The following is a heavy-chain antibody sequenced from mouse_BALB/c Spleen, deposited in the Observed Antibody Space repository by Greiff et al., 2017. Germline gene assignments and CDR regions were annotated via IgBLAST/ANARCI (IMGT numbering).Heavy chain of an antibody. D-gene: IGHD4-1*01. V-gene: IGHV2-6-7*01. CDR1: GFSLTGYG. J-gene: IGHJ4*01. CDR3: ARGTGTGAMDY. Sequence: EKLMESGPGLVAPSQSLSITCTVSGFSLTGYGVNWVRQPPGKGLEWLGMIWGDGSTDYNSALKSRLSISKDNSKSQVFLKMNSLQTEDTARYYCARGTGTGAMDYWGQGTSVTVSS. CDR2: IWGDGST.